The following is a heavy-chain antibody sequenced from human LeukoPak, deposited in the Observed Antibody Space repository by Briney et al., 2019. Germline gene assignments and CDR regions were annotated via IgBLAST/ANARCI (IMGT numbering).Heavy chain of an antibody. V-gene: IGHV4-59*12. CDR2: IYYTGST. J-gene: IGHJ4*02. D-gene: IGHD2-15*01. CDR1: GGSISSYY. CDR3: ASGSYFDY. Sequence: SETLSLTCSVSGGSISSYYWNWIRQPPGKGLEWIGYIYYTGSTNYNPSLKSRVTISVDTSKNQFSLKLSSVTAADTAVYYCASGSYFDYWGQGTLVTVSS.